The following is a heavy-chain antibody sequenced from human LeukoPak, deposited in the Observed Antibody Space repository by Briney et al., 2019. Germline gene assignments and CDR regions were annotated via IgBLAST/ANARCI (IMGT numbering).Heavy chain of an antibody. CDR1: GFTVSSNY. CDR2: IYSGGST. J-gene: IGHJ4*02. Sequence: GGSLRLSCAASGFTVSSNYMSWVRQAPGKGLEWVSVIYSGGSTYYADSVKGRFTISRDNSKNTLYLQMNSLRAEDTAVYYCARGEYDFWSGYYFDYWGQGTLVTASS. CDR3: ARGEYDFWSGYYFDY. D-gene: IGHD3-3*01. V-gene: IGHV3-53*01.